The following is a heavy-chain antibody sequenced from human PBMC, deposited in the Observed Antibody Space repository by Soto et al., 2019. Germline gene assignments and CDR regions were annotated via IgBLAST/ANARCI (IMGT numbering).Heavy chain of an antibody. V-gene: IGHV4-31*03. CDR3: ARYAYCGSTSCAMGGYYFDY. J-gene: IGHJ4*02. D-gene: IGHD2-2*01. CDR2: IYYSGST. CDR1: GGSISSGGYY. Sequence: QVQLQESGPGLVKPSQTLSLTCTVSGGSISSGGYYWSWIRQHPGKGLEWIGYIYYSGSTYYNPSLRSRGTISVDTSKSQFSLKLSSVTAADTAVYYWARYAYCGSTSCAMGGYYFDYWGQGTLVTVSS.